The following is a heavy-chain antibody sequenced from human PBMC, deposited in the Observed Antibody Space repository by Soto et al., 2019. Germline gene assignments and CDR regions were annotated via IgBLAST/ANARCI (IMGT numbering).Heavy chain of an antibody. CDR1: GGSISSGGYY. D-gene: IGHD6-19*01. CDR2: IYYSGST. J-gene: IGHJ3*02. V-gene: IGHV4-31*03. CDR3: ARYLARDSSGPRPAFDI. Sequence: QVQLQESGPGLVKPSQTLSLTCTVSGGSISSGGYYWSWIRQHPGKGLEWIGYIYYSGSTYYNPSLKSRVTISVDTSKNQFSLKLSSVTAADTAVYYCARYLARDSSGPRPAFDIWGQGTMVTVSS.